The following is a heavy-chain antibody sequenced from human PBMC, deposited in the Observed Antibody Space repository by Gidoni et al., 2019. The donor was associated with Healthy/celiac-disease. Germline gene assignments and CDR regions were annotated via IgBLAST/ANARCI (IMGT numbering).Heavy chain of an antibody. J-gene: IGHJ5*02. Sequence: EVQLVESGGGLIQHGGSLRLTCAASGFTVSSNYMSWVRQAPGKGLEWVSVIYSGGSTYYADSVKGRFTISRDNSKNTLYLQMNSLRAEDTAVYYCARALFLRSWFDPWGQGTLVTVSS. CDR1: GFTVSSNY. CDR3: ARALFLRSWFDP. V-gene: IGHV3-53*01. D-gene: IGHD3-22*01. CDR2: IYSGGST.